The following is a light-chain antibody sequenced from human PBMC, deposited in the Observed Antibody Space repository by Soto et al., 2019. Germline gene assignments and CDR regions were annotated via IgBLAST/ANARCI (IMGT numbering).Light chain of an antibody. J-gene: IGKJ1*01. Sequence: DIVMTQSPDSLAVSLGERATINCKSSQSVLYSSNNKNYLAWYQQKPGQPPKLLIYWVSTRESGVPDRFSCSGSGTDSTLTISSLQAEDVAVYYCQQYYSTPRTFGQGTKVEIK. CDR1: QSVLYSSNNKNY. CDR2: WVS. V-gene: IGKV4-1*01. CDR3: QQYYSTPRT.